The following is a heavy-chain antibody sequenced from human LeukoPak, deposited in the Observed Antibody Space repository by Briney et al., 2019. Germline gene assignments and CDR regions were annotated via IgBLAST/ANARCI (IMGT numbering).Heavy chain of an antibody. Sequence: GGSLRLSCAASGFTFSNYWMSWVRQAPGKGLEWVANIKQDGSEKYYVDSVKGRFTISRDNAKNSLYLQMNSLRAEDTAVYYCARALDSSSSRYQAFEYWGQGTLVTFSS. CDR2: IKQDGSEK. V-gene: IGHV3-7*01. J-gene: IGHJ4*02. CDR3: ARALDSSSSRYQAFEY. D-gene: IGHD2-2*01. CDR1: GFTFSNYW.